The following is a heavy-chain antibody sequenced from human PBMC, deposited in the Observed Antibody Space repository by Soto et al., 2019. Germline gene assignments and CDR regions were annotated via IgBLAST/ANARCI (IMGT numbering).Heavy chain of an antibody. CDR1: GGSISSGGYC. CDR2: IYHSGST. D-gene: IGHD5-12*01. Sequence: SETLSLTCAVSGGSISSGGYCWSWIRQPPGKGLEWIGYIYHSGSTYYNPSLKSRVTISVDRSKNQFSLKLSSVTAADTAVYYCVGSIGAFWFDPWGQGTLVTVSS. CDR3: VGSIGAFWFDP. V-gene: IGHV4-30-2*01. J-gene: IGHJ5*02.